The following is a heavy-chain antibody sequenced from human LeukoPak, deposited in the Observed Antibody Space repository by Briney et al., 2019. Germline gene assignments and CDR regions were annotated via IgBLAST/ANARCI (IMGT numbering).Heavy chain of an antibody. Sequence: AGGSLRLSCAASGFTFSSYWMSWVRQAPGKGLEWVANIKLDGSEKYYVDSVKGRFTISRDNAKNSLYLQMNSLRAEDTAVYYCARFLYNTSGCDWFDPWGQGTLVTVSS. J-gene: IGHJ5*02. D-gene: IGHD3-22*01. CDR1: GFTFSSYW. CDR2: IKLDGSEK. CDR3: ARFLYNTSGCDWFDP. V-gene: IGHV3-7*01.